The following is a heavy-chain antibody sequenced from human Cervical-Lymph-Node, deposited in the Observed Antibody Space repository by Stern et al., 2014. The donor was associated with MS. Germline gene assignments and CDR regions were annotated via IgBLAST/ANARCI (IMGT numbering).Heavy chain of an antibody. Sequence: EVQLVQSGGDLVKPGGSLRLSCTASGFTFSTYWMHWVRQAPGKGLEWVSRISGDGCRTSYADSVKGRFTISRDNAKNTLYVQMNSLRVEDTAVYYCASAHVDTWDWFDPWGQGTLVTVSS. CDR3: ASAHVDTWDWFDP. J-gene: IGHJ5*02. D-gene: IGHD5-18*01. CDR2: ISGDGCRT. CDR1: GFTFSTYW. V-gene: IGHV3-74*02.